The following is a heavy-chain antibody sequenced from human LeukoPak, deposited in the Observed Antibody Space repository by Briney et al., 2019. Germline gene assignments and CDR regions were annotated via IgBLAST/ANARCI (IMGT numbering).Heavy chain of an antibody. CDR1: GFTFGDYA. V-gene: IGHV3-49*03. J-gene: IGHJ3*02. Sequence: GGSLRLSCTASGFTFGDYAMSWFRQAPGKGLEWVGFIRSKAYGGTTEYAASVKGRFTISRDDSKSIAYLQMNSLKTEDTAVYYCTRYVPTPIAVAGTLGAFDIWGQGTMVTVSS. CDR2: IRSKAYGGTT. CDR3: TRYVPTPIAVAGTLGAFDI. D-gene: IGHD6-19*01.